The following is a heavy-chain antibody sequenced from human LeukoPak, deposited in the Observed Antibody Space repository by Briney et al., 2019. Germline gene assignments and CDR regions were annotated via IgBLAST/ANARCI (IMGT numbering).Heavy chain of an antibody. CDR1: GFSFRNSA. J-gene: IGHJ4*02. CDR2: IVVGSGKT. V-gene: IGHV1-58*01. D-gene: IGHD1-26*01. CDR3: TADIVAAQLH. Sequence: ASVKVSCKASGFSFRNSAVQWVRQARGQRLEWMGWIVVGSGKTNYAQKFQERVTITRDVFTSTAYMELSGLRSEDTAIYYCTADIVAAQLHWGQGTLVTVSS.